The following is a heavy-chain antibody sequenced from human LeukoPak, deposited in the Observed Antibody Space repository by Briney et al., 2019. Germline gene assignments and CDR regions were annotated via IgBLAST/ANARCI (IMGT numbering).Heavy chain of an antibody. Sequence: GGSLRLSCAASGFSFNSFSMNWVRQAPGRGLEWVSYITSSGTYIYYAGSVRGRFTISRDNARNSLYLQMDSLTAEDTAIYYCARVFDVDYFSATGYSDYWGQGVLVTVSS. CDR2: ITSSGTYI. CDR3: ARVFDVDYFSATGYSDY. V-gene: IGHV3-21*06. CDR1: GFSFNSFS. J-gene: IGHJ4*02. D-gene: IGHD2/OR15-2a*01.